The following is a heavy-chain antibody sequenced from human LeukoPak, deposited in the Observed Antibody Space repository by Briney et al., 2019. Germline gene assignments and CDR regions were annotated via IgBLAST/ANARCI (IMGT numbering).Heavy chain of an antibody. CDR3: ARVLSSSLYYYYGMDV. J-gene: IGHJ6*02. Sequence: SETLSLTCTVSGGSISNNYWSWIRQPPGKGLEWIGYIYYSGSTNYNPSLKSRVTISVDTSKNQFSLKLSSVTAADTAVYYCARVLSSSLYYYYGMDVWGQGTTVTVSS. D-gene: IGHD6-6*01. CDR1: GGSISNNY. V-gene: IGHV4-59*01. CDR2: IYYSGST.